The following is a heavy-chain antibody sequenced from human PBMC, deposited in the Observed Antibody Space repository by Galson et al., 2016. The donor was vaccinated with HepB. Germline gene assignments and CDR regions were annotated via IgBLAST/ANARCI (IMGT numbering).Heavy chain of an antibody. CDR1: GFAFSSYW. V-gene: IGHV3-74*01. J-gene: IGHJ4*02. D-gene: IGHD5-12*01. CDR3: ARGGYDGYEIDY. CDR2: INSDGSRR. Sequence: SLRLSCAASGFAFSSYWMYWVRQPPGKGLVWVSRINSDGSRRTYADSVKGRFTISRDNARNTPYLQMDSLRAEDTAVYYCARGGYDGYEIDYWGQGTLVSVSS.